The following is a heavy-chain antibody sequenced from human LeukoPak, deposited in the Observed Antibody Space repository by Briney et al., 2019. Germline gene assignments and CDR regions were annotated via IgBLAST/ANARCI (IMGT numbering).Heavy chain of an antibody. Sequence: PGGSLRLSCAAFGFTFSNYGMNWVRQAPGKGLEWVSSISSSSYIYYADSVKGRFTISRDNAKNSLYLQMNSLRAEDTAVYYCASDGIVASGMDVWGKGTTVTVSS. V-gene: IGHV3-21*01. CDR3: ASDGIVASGMDV. CDR1: GFTFSNYG. D-gene: IGHD3-22*01. J-gene: IGHJ6*04. CDR2: ISSSSYI.